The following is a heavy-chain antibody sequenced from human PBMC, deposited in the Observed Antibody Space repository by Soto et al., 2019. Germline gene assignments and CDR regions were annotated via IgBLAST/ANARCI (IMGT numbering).Heavy chain of an antibody. CDR3: ARCRKQQLVQLYYYGMDV. J-gene: IGHJ6*02. V-gene: IGHV4-34*01. CDR2: INHSGST. Sequence: SETLSLTCAVYGGSFSGYYWSWIRQPPGKGLEWIGEINHSGSTNYNPSLKSRVTISVDTSKNQFSLKLSSVTAADTAVYYCARCRKQQLVQLYYYGMDVWGQGTTVTGS. CDR1: GGSFSGYY. D-gene: IGHD6-13*01.